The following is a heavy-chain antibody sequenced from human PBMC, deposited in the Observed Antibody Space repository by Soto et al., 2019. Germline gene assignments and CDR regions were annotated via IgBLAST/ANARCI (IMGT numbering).Heavy chain of an antibody. CDR1: GFTFTSYA. V-gene: IGHV3-30-3*01. Sequence: QVQLVESGGGVVQPGRSLRLSCIASGFTFTSYAMHWVRQAPGKGLEWVAVISYDGSNKYYADSVKGRFTISRDNSKNKLYLQMNSLRAEDTAVYYCARKYHYDSSGYYYAEYFQHWGQGTLVTVSS. CDR3: ARKYHYDSSGYYYAEYFQH. D-gene: IGHD3-22*01. CDR2: ISYDGSNK. J-gene: IGHJ1*01.